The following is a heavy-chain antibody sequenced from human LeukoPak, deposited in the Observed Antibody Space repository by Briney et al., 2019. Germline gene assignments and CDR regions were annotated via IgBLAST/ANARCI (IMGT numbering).Heavy chain of an antibody. CDR2: VFYGGST. Sequence: SETLSLTCTVSGGSISSYYWSWIRQSPGKGLEWIGYVFYGGSTIYSPSLKCRVTISVDTSKNQISLKLTSVTAADTAVFYCAGFAGYSSGWHDYWGQGALVTVSS. CDR3: AGFAGYSSGWHDY. V-gene: IGHV4-59*01. J-gene: IGHJ4*02. D-gene: IGHD6-19*01. CDR1: GGSISSYY.